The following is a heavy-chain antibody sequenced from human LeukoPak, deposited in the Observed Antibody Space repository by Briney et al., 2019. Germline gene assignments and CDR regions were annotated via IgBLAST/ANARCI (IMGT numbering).Heavy chain of an antibody. CDR2: ISSSGSTT. CDR3: ARGYCSGGSCYFDY. Sequence: QPGGSLRLSCAASGFPFSSYEMNWVRQAPAKGLEWVSYISSSGSTTYYADSVKGRFTISRDNAKNSLYLQMNSLRAEDTAVYYCARGYCSGGSCYFDYWGQGTLVTVSS. V-gene: IGHV3-48*03. J-gene: IGHJ4*02. D-gene: IGHD2-15*01. CDR1: GFPFSSYE.